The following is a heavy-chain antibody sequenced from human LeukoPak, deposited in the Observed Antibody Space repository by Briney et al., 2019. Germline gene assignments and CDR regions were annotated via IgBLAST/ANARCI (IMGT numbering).Heavy chain of an antibody. J-gene: IGHJ5*02. D-gene: IGHD2-2*01. CDR3: ARGIRGYCSSASCFSGVDP. Sequence: SVKVSCKASGGTFSSYAISWVRQAPGQGLEWMGGIIPIFGTANYAQKFQGRVTITTDESTSTAYMELSSLRSEDTAVYYCARGIRGYCSSASCFSGVDPWGQGTLVTVS. CDR2: IIPIFGTA. V-gene: IGHV1-69*05. CDR1: GGTFSSYA.